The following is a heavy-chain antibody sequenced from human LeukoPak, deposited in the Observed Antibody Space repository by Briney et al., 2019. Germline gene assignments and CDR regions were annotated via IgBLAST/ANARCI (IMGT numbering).Heavy chain of an antibody. V-gene: IGHV4-30-4*01. CDR3: ARGPGATAPLH. CDR2: IYYSGST. D-gene: IGHD6-25*01. Sequence: PSETLSLTCTVSGGSISSGDYYWSWIRQPPGKGLEWIGYIYYSGSTYYNPSLKGRVTISVDTSKNQFSLKLSSVTAADTAVYYCARGPGATAPLHWGQGTLVTVSS. CDR1: GGSISSGDYY. J-gene: IGHJ4*02.